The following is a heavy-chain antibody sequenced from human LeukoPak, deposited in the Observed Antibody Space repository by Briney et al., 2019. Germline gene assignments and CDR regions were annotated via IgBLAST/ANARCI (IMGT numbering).Heavy chain of an antibody. CDR3: ARDPNYYNYGMDV. J-gene: IGHJ6*02. CDR1: GFTFSSYG. Sequence: PGGSLRLSCAASGFTFSSYGMHWVRQAPGKGLEWVAVISSDGSNKNYADSVKGRFTISRDNSKNTLYLQMNSLRAEDTAVYYCARDPNYYNYGMDVWGQGTMVTVSS. CDR2: ISSDGSNK. V-gene: IGHV3-33*01.